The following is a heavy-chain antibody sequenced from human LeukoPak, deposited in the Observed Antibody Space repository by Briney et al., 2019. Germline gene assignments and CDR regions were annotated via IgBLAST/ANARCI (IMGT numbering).Heavy chain of an antibody. CDR3: ARQGRIGSYYAQDY. CDR2: IYYSGST. V-gene: IGHV4-39*01. J-gene: IGHJ4*02. CDR1: GGSISSSSYY. Sequence: PSETLSLTCTVSGGSISSSSYYWGWIRQPPGKGLEWLGSIYYSGSTYYNPSLKSRVTISVDTSKNQFSLKLSSVTAADTAVYYCARQGRIGSYYAQDYWGQGTLVTVSS. D-gene: IGHD1-26*01.